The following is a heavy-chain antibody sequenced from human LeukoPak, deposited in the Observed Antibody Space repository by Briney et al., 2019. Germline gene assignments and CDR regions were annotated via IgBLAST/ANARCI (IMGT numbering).Heavy chain of an antibody. D-gene: IGHD3-10*01. J-gene: IGHJ6*02. Sequence: GGSLRLSCAASGFTFSSYAMSWVRQAPGKGLEWVSAISGSGGSTYYADSVKGRFTISRDNSKNPLYLQMNSLRAEDTAVYYCAKDGLWFGESIPDYYYYGMDVWGQGTTVTVSS. CDR3: AKDGLWFGESIPDYYYYGMDV. CDR2: ISGSGGST. CDR1: GFTFSSYA. V-gene: IGHV3-23*01.